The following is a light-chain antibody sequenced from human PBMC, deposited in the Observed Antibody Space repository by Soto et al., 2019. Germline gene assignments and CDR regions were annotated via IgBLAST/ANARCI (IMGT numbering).Light chain of an antibody. Sequence: EILLTQSPGTGSLSPGEDGTSSCRAGQALSSSSLAWYQQKPGQAPRLLIYGASTRASGIPDRFSGGGSGTDFTLTLSRLEPEDFAVYYCHQYGSSPLTFGGGTKVDIK. CDR3: HQYGSSPLT. J-gene: IGKJ4*01. CDR2: GAS. CDR1: QALSSSS. V-gene: IGKV3-20*01.